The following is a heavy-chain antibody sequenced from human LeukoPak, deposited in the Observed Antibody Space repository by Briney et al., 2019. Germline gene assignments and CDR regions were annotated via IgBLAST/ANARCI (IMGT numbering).Heavy chain of an antibody. CDR3: ARAKEGRYFDY. J-gene: IGHJ4*02. Sequence: GGSLRLSCAASGFTVSSNYMSWVRQAPGKGLEWVSRINSDGSSTSYADSVKGRFTISRDNAKNTLYLQMNSLRAEDTAVYYCARAKEGRYFDYWGQGTLVTVSS. V-gene: IGHV3-74*01. CDR1: GFTVSSNY. CDR2: INSDGSST.